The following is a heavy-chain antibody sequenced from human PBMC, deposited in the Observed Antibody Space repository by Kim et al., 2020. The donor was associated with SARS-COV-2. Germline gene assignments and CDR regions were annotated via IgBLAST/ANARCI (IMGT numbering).Heavy chain of an antibody. CDR1: GYTFTSYG. D-gene: IGHD3-9*01. CDR3: ARESDYDILTGYYVMPDGDAFDI. CDR2: ISAYNGNT. J-gene: IGHJ3*02. V-gene: IGHV1-18*01. Sequence: ASVKVSCKASGYTFTSYGISWVRQAPGQGLEWMGWISAYNGNTNYAQKLQGRGTMTTDTSTSTAYMELRSLRSDDTAVYYCARESDYDILTGYYVMPDGDAFDIWGQGTMVTVSS.